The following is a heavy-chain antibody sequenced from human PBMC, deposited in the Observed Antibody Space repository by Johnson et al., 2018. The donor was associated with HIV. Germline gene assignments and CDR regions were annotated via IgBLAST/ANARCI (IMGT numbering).Heavy chain of an antibody. CDR1: GFTVSSNY. CDR3: ARDPITPYERGPDAFDI. J-gene: IGHJ3*02. V-gene: IGHV3-53*01. D-gene: IGHD2-21*01. CDR2: LYSGGST. Sequence: VQLVESGGGLIQPGGSLRLSCAASGFTVSSNYMSWVRQAPGKGLEWVSVLYSGGSTYYPDSVKGRFTISRDNSKNTLYLQMNSLRVEDTAVYYCARDPITPYERGPDAFDIWGQGTMVTVSS.